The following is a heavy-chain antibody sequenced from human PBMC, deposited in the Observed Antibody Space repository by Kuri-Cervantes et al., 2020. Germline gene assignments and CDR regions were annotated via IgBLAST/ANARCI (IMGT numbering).Heavy chain of an antibody. V-gene: IGHV1-8*01. CDR2: MNPNSGNT. J-gene: IGHJ3*02. D-gene: IGHD5-24*01. Sequence: SVKVSCKASGYTFTSYDINWVRQATGQGLEWMGWMNPNSGNTGYAQKFQGRVTMTRNTSISTAYMELSRLRSDDTAVYYCARVLDGYNPTGAFDIWGQGTMVTVSS. CDR1: GYTFTSYD. CDR3: ARVLDGYNPTGAFDI.